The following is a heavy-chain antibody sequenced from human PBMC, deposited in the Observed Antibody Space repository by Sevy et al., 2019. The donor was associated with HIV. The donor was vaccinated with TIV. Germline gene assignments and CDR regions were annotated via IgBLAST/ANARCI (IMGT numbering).Heavy chain of an antibody. D-gene: IGHD4-17*01. CDR1: GYTFTSYG. CDR2: ISAYNGNT. V-gene: IGHV1-18*01. CDR3: ARVLIGYGGDY. Sequence: ASVKVSCKASGYTFTSYGISWVRQAPGQGLEWMGWISAYNGNTNYAQKLQGRVTMTTDTSTSTAYTELRSLRSDDTAVYYCARVLIGYGGDYWGQGTLVTVSS. J-gene: IGHJ4*02.